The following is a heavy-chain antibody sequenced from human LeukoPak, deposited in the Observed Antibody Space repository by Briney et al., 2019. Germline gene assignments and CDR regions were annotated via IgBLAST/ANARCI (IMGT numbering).Heavy chain of an antibody. CDR1: GFTLSTYW. J-gene: IGHJ4*02. CDR3: VRTTYGDY. Sequence: GGTLRLSCAASGFTLSTYWMTWVREAPRKGLEWVAAVTPDGSEKYYLDSVRGRFTISRDNAKHSLSLQLSSLRAEDTAVYYCVRTTYGDYWGQGALVTVSS. V-gene: IGHV3-7*02. CDR2: VTPDGSEK. D-gene: IGHD1-1*01.